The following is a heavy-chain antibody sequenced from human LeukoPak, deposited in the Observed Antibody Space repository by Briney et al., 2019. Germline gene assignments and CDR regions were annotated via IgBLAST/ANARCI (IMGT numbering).Heavy chain of an antibody. CDR1: GFSLSTYGVG. J-gene: IGHJ4*02. CDR3: AHRRSGNNWNHGDFDY. V-gene: IGHV2-5*02. CDR2: IYWADDN. Sequence: SGPTLVKPTQTLTLTCTISGFSLSTYGVGVGWIRQAPGKALEWLALIYWADDNRYSPSLKNRLFVTKTSSRNQVILIMTNMDPEDTATYFCAHRRSGNNWNHGDFDYWGQGTLVTVSS. D-gene: IGHD1-14*01.